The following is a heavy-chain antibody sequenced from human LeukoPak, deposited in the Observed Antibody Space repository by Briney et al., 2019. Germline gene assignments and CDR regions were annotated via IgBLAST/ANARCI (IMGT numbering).Heavy chain of an antibody. CDR1: GFTFRDYY. D-gene: IGHD3-22*01. CDR3: ARDLNAYYFDSTGTFDI. V-gene: IGHV3-11*01. CDR2: ISSSGSEE. J-gene: IGHJ3*02. Sequence: GGSLRLSCAASGFTFRDYYMGWIRQAPGKGLEWVSYISSSGSEEYYADSVKGRFTFSRDNSKNMLYLQMNSLRAEDTAMYYCARDLNAYYFDSTGTFDIWGQGTMVTVSS.